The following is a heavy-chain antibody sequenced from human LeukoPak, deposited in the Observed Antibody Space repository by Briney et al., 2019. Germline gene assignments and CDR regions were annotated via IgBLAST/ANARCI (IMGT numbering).Heavy chain of an antibody. D-gene: IGHD6-19*01. J-gene: IGHJ4*02. CDR1: GFTVSSNY. Sequence: GGSLRLSCAASGFTVSSNYMSWVRQAPGKGLEWVSVIYSGGSTYYADSVKGRFTISRDNSKNTLYLQMNSLRAEDTAVYYCARLFSSGWYSDFDYWGQGTLVTVSS. CDR2: IYSGGST. V-gene: IGHV3-53*01. CDR3: ARLFSSGWYSDFDY.